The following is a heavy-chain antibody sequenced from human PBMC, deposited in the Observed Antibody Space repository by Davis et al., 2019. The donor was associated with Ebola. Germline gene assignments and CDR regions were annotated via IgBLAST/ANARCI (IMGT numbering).Heavy chain of an antibody. CDR3: ARETYYYDSSGYYLDY. CDR2: ISSSSSYI. V-gene: IGHV3-21*01. D-gene: IGHD3-22*01. J-gene: IGHJ4*02. CDR1: GFTFSSYS. Sequence: GESLKISCAASGFTFSSYSMNWVRQATGKGLEWVSSISSSSSYIYYADSVKGRFTISRDNAKNSLYLQMNSLRAEDTAVYYCARETYYYDSSGYYLDYWGQGTLVTVSS.